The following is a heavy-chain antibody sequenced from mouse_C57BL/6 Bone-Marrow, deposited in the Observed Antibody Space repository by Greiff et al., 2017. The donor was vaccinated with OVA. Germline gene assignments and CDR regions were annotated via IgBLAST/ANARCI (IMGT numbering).Heavy chain of an antibody. CDR2: INPGSGGT. D-gene: IGHD1-1*01. V-gene: IGHV1-54*01. CDR1: GYAFTNYL. J-gene: IGHJ3*01. Sequence: VQLQQSGAELVKPGASVKMSCKASGYAFTNYLIEWVKQRPGQGLEWIGVINPGSGGTNYNEKFKGKATLTADKSSSTAYMQLSSLTSEDSAVYFCARVAYYFFAYWGQGTLVTVSA. CDR3: ARVAYYFFAY.